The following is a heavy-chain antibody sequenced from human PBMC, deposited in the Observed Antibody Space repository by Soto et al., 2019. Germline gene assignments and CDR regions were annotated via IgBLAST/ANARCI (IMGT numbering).Heavy chain of an antibody. J-gene: IGHJ3*02. CDR1: GGTFSSYA. CDR2: IIPIFGTA. Sequence: QVQLVQSGAEVKKPGSSVKVSCKASGGTFSSYAISWVRQAPGQGLEWRGGIIPIFGTANYAQKFQVRVTITADESTSTAYMELSSLRSEDTAVYYCARPSDIVATYAFDIWGQGTMVTVSS. D-gene: IGHD5-12*01. CDR3: ARPSDIVATYAFDI. V-gene: IGHV1-69*01.